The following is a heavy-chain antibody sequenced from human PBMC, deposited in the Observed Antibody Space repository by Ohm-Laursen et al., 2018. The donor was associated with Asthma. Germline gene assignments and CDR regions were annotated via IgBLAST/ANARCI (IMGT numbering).Heavy chain of an antibody. CDR1: GFTFSSYG. V-gene: IGHV3-30*18. J-gene: IGHJ6*02. CDR3: AKDWRDSYGFLYYYGMDV. Sequence: RSLRLSCTASGFTFSSYGMHWVRQAPGKGLEWVAVISYDGSNKYYADSVKGRFTIPRDNSKNTLYLQMNSLRAEDTAVYYCAKDWRDSYGFLYYYGMDVWGQGTTVTVSS. D-gene: IGHD5-18*01. CDR2: ISYDGSNK.